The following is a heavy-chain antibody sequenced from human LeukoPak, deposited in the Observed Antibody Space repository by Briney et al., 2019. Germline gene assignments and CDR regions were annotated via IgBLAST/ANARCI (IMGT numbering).Heavy chain of an antibody. CDR1: GYTFDNYG. CDR2: ISTYNGHT. D-gene: IGHD1-7*01. V-gene: IGHV1-18*01. CDR3: ARLSGNYRTLDY. Sequence: WASVKVSCKASGYTFDNYGINWVRQAPGQGLEWMGWISTYNGHTDYEHKLQGRVALTTDTSTNTAYVELRRLTSDDTAVYYCARLSGNYRTLDYWGQGSLVIVSS. J-gene: IGHJ4*02.